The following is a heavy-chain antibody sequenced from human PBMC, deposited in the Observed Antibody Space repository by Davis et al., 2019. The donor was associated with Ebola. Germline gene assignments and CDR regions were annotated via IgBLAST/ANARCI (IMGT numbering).Heavy chain of an antibody. V-gene: IGHV3-21*04. D-gene: IGHD3-3*01. CDR2: ISSSSSYI. CDR1: GFTFSSYS. J-gene: IGHJ4*02. CDR3: AKGSTIFGVGPGYYFDY. Sequence: GESLKISCAASGFTFSSYSMNWVRQAPGKGLEWVSSISSSSSYIYYADSVKGRFTISRDNAKNSLYLQMNSLRAEDTAVYYCAKGSTIFGVGPGYYFDYWGQGTLVTVSS.